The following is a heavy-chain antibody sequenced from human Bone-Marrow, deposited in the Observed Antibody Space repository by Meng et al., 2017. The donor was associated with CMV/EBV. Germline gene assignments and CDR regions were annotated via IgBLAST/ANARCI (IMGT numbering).Heavy chain of an antibody. D-gene: IGHD2-2*01. CDR1: GYSFTSYW. Sequence: GGSLRLSCKGSGYSFTSYWIGWVRQMPGKGLEWMGIIYPGDSDTRYSPSFQGQVTISADKSISTAYLQWSSLKASDTAMYYCARVATWYCSSTSCSYFDYWGQGTRVTVSS. J-gene: IGHJ4*02. CDR3: ARVATWYCSSTSCSYFDY. V-gene: IGHV5-51*01. CDR2: IYPGDSDT.